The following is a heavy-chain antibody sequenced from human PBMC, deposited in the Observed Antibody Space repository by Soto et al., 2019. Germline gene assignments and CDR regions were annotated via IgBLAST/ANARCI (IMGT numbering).Heavy chain of an antibody. J-gene: IGHJ5*02. CDR1: GYTFSNYG. V-gene: IGHV1-18*01. CDR2: ISLYSDDT. D-gene: IGHD2-2*01. Sequence: QVQLVQSGGEVKRPGASVKVSCKTSGYTFSNYGITWVRQAPGQPLEWLGWISLYSDDTNYAQKFQGRVSMTTDTSTTTAYMELRSLRSDDTAVYYCARVVPGAEAWFGPWGQGTLVTGSS. CDR3: ARVVPGAEAWFGP.